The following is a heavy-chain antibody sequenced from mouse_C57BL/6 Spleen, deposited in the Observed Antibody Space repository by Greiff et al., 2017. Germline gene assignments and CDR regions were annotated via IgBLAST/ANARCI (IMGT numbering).Heavy chain of an antibody. J-gene: IGHJ3*01. CDR3: AITTVVATRTWFAY. Sequence: QVQLQQSGAELARPGASVKLSCKASGYTVTSYGIRWVKQRPGQGLEWIGEIYPRSGNTYYNEKFKGKATLTADKSSSSAYMELRSLTSEDSAVYFYAITTVVATRTWFAYWGQGTLVTVSA. CDR2: IYPRSGNT. V-gene: IGHV1-81*01. D-gene: IGHD1-1*01. CDR1: GYTVTSYG.